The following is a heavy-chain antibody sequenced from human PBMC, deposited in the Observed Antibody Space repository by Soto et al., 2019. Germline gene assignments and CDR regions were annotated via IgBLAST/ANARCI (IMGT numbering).Heavy chain of an antibody. Sequence: ASVKVSCKASGYTFTSYAMHWVRQAPGQRLEWMEWINAGNGNTKYSQKFQGRVTITRDTSASTAYMELSSLRSEDTAVYYCARVDDFWSGYYIYWGQGTLVTVSS. CDR3: ARVDDFWSGYYIY. CDR2: INAGNGNT. D-gene: IGHD3-3*01. V-gene: IGHV1-3*01. J-gene: IGHJ4*02. CDR1: GYTFTSYA.